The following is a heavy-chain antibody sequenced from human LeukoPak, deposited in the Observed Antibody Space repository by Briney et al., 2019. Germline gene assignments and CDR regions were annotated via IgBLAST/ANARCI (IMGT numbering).Heavy chain of an antibody. CDR1: EFTFTTYG. J-gene: IGHJ4*02. CDR2: IYYDRGNI. Sequence: TGRSLTLSCAASEFTFTTYGMHWVRQAPGKGLEWVAFIYYDRGNIYYADYVKGRFTISRDISKNTLYLQMDSLRAEDTAIYYCARDWKTNSFDYWGQGTLVTVSS. D-gene: IGHD1-1*01. V-gene: IGHV3-33*01. CDR3: ARDWKTNSFDY.